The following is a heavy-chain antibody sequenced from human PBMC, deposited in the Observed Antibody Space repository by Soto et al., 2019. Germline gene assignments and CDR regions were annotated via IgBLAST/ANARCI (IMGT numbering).Heavy chain of an antibody. D-gene: IGHD2-15*01. CDR3: ARHCSGGTCYRDAFDV. Sequence: EVQLVESGGGLVKPGESLRLSCAASGFTFSNYGMNWVRQAPGKGLEWVSSITSSGSYIYYADSLKGRVTISRDNAKNLVYLQMNSLRAEDTAVYYCARHCSGGTCYRDAFDVWGQGTMVTVSS. CDR2: ITSSGSYI. J-gene: IGHJ3*01. V-gene: IGHV3-21*01. CDR1: GFTFSNYG.